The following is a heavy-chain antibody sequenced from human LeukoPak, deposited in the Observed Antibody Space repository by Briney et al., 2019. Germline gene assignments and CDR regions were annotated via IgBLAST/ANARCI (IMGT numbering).Heavy chain of an antibody. V-gene: IGHV3-11*01. CDR3: ARAGTVMITFGGGKRNWFDP. D-gene: IGHD3-16*01. J-gene: IGHJ5*02. CDR2: ISSSGSTI. Sequence: PGGSLRLSCAASGFTFSDYYMSWIRQAPGKGLEWVSYISSSGSTIYYADSVKGRFTISRDNAKNSLYLQMNSLRAEDTAVYYCARAGTVMITFGGGKRNWFDPWGQGTLVTVSS. CDR1: GFTFSDYY.